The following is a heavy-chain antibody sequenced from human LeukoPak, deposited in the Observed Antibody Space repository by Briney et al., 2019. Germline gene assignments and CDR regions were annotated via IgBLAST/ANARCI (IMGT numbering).Heavy chain of an antibody. J-gene: IGHJ4*02. Sequence: SETLSLTCAVYGGSFSGYYWSWIRQPPGKGLEWIGEINHSGSTYYNPSLKSRVTISVDTSKNQFSLKLSSVTAADTAVYYCARDRARGIAAPGYFDYWGQGTLVTVSS. D-gene: IGHD6-13*01. V-gene: IGHV4-34*01. CDR3: ARDRARGIAAPGYFDY. CDR2: INHSGST. CDR1: GGSFSGYY.